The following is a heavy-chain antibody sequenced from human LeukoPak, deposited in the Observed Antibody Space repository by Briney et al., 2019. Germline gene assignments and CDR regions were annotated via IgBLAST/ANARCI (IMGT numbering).Heavy chain of an antibody. D-gene: IGHD3-10*01. CDR2: IYNSDTT. J-gene: IGHJ4*02. Sequence: SETLSLTCTVSGGSISTYFWSWIRQPAGKGLEWIGRIYNSDTTSYNPSLKSRVTMSIDTSKNQFSLKLTSVTAADTAVYYCARHYYGSPLDYWGQGTLVTVSS. V-gene: IGHV4-4*07. CDR3: ARHYYGSPLDY. CDR1: GGSISTYF.